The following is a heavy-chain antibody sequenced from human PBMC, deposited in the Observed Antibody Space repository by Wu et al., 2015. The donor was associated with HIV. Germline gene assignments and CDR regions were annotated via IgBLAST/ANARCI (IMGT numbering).Heavy chain of an antibody. V-gene: IGHV1-69*12. Sequence: QVQLVQSGAEVKKPGSSVKVSCKASGGTFSSYAISWVRQAPGQGLEWMGGIIPIFGTANYAQKFQGRVTITADESTSTAYMELSSLRSEDTAVYYCARGPGITGTIPSWNYYYMDVWGKGTTVTVSS. D-gene: IGHD1-20*01. CDR1: GGTFSSYA. CDR3: ARGPGITGTIPSWNYYYMDV. CDR2: IIPIFGTA. J-gene: IGHJ6*03.